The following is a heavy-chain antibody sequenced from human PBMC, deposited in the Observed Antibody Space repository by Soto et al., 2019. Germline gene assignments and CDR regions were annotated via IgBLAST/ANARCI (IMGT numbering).Heavy chain of an antibody. CDR1: GFSFSTYG. Sequence: GGSLRLSCAASGFSFSTYGMHWVRQAPGKGLEWVAFISNDGSNKYYADSVKGRFTISRDNSKNTLYLQMNSLRAEDTAVYYCAKMLERRPYYYYGMDVWGQGTTVTGSS. CDR3: AKMLERRPYYYYGMDV. CDR2: ISNDGSNK. D-gene: IGHD1-1*01. J-gene: IGHJ6*02. V-gene: IGHV3-30*18.